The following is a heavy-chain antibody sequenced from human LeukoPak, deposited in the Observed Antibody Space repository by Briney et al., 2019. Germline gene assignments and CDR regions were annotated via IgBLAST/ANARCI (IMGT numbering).Heavy chain of an antibody. CDR3: ARGGDGGNYYWYLDL. CDR1: GGTFSNCA. Sequence: GASVKVSCKASGGTFSNCAISWVRQAPGQGLEWMGGILPIFGTANYAQKFQGRVTITADESTSTAYMELSSLRSEDTAVYYCARGGDGGNYYWYLDLWGRGTLITVSS. J-gene: IGHJ2*01. V-gene: IGHV1-69*13. CDR2: ILPIFGTA. D-gene: IGHD4/OR15-4a*01.